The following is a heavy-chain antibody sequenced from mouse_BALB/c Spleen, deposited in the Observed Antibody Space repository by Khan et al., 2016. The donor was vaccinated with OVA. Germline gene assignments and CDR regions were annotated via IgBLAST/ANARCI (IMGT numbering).Heavy chain of an antibody. CDR1: VFSLTTYG. Sequence: QIQLVQSGPGLVQPSQSLSITCTVSVFSLTTYGVHWVRQSPGKGLEWLGVIWSGGTTDYSAAFISRLSITKDNSKSQVFFKMNSLQANDTAIYYGARNYDYDEGLAYWGQGTLVTVSA. CDR3: ARNYDYDEGLAY. V-gene: IGHV2-2*02. CDR2: IWSGGTT. J-gene: IGHJ3*01. D-gene: IGHD2-4*01.